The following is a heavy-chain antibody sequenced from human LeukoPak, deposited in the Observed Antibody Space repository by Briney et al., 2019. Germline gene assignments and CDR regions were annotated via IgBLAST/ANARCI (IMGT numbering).Heavy chain of an antibody. CDR2: ISYDGSNK. Sequence: PGGSLRLSCAASGFTFSSYGMHWVRQAPGKGLEWVAVISYDGSNKYYADSVKGRFTISRHNSKNTLYLQMNSLRAEDTAVYYCANSAPYSYGSILSSALDYWGQGTLVTVSS. CDR3: ANSAPYSYGSILSSALDY. D-gene: IGHD5-18*01. CDR1: GFTFSSYG. V-gene: IGHV3-30*18. J-gene: IGHJ4*02.